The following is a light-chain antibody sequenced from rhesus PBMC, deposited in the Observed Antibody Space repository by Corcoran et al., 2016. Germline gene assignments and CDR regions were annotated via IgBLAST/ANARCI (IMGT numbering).Light chain of an antibody. Sequence: DIQMTQSPSSLSASVGDTVTISCLASQGINNYLAWYQQKPGKAPKPLIYYGSSLESGVPSRFSGSGSGTDFTLPISRLQPEDFTTYYCQQHNSYPRTLGQGTKVEIK. J-gene: IGKJ1*01. CDR3: QQHNSYPRT. CDR2: YGS. V-gene: IGKV1S16*01. CDR1: QGINNY.